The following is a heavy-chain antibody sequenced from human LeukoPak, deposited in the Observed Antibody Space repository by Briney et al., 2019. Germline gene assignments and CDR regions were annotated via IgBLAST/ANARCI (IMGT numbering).Heavy chain of an antibody. Sequence: NPSETLSLTCTVSGGSISSSSYYWGWIRQPPGKGLEWIGSIYYSGSTYYNPSLKSRVTISVDTSKNQFSLKLSSVTAADTAVYYCARDYYYDSSGYYPILDYWGQGTLVTVSS. J-gene: IGHJ4*02. CDR2: IYYSGST. V-gene: IGHV4-39*02. CDR3: ARDYYYDSSGYYPILDY. CDR1: GGSISSSSYY. D-gene: IGHD3-22*01.